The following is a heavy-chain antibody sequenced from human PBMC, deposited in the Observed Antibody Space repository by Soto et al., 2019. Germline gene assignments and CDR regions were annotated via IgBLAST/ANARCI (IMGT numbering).Heavy chain of an antibody. V-gene: IGHV3-23*01. CDR1: GFTFSSYA. CDR3: AKAPAGYRYGYYFDY. J-gene: IGHJ4*02. D-gene: IGHD5-18*01. Sequence: GGSLRLSCAASGFTFSSYAMSWVRQAPGKGLEWVSAISGSGGSTYYADSVKGRFTISRDNSKNTLYLQMNSLRAEDTAVYYCAKAPAGYRYGYYFDYWGQGTLVTVSS. CDR2: ISGSGGST.